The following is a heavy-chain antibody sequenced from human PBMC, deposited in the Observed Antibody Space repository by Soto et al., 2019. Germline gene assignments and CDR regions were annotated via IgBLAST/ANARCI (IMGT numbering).Heavy chain of an antibody. CDR1: GGTFSSYA. Sequence: SVKVSCKASGGTFSSYAISWVRQAPGQGLEWMGGIIPIFGTANYAQKFQGRVTITADESTSTAYMELSSLRSEDTAVYYCARDAQPGGPSYYYYYGMDVWGQGTTVTVSS. CDR2: IIPIFGTA. CDR3: ARDAQPGGPSYYYYYGMDV. V-gene: IGHV1-69*13. J-gene: IGHJ6*02. D-gene: IGHD3-10*01.